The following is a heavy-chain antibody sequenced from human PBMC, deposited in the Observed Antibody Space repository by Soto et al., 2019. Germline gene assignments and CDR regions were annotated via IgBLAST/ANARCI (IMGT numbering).Heavy chain of an antibody. CDR3: ARDPDSIAAAGTARLGY. J-gene: IGHJ4*02. CDR2: ISYDGSNK. CDR1: GFTFSSYA. V-gene: IGHV3-30-3*01. Sequence: GGSLRLSCAASGFTFSSYAMHRVRQAPGKGLEWVAVISYDGSNKYYADSVKGRFTISRDNSKNTLYLQMNSLRAEDTAVYYCARDPDSIAAAGTARLGYWGQGTLVTVSS. D-gene: IGHD6-13*01.